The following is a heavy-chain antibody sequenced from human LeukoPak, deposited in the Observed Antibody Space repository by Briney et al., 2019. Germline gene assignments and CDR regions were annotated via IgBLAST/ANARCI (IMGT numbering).Heavy chain of an antibody. CDR3: ARVLLWFGESPRWFDP. Sequence: NASETLSLTCAVYGGSFSGYYWSWIRQPPGKGLEWIGEINHSGSTNYNPSLKSRVTISVDTSKNQFSLKLSSVTAADTAVYYCARVLLWFGESPRWFDPWGQGTLVTVSS. CDR1: GGSFSGYY. V-gene: IGHV4-34*01. D-gene: IGHD3-10*01. CDR2: INHSGST. J-gene: IGHJ5*02.